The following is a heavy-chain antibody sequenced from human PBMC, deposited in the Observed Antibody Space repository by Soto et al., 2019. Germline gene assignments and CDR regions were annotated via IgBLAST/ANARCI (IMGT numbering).Heavy chain of an antibody. V-gene: IGHV4-30-4*01. D-gene: IGHD5-12*01. Sequence: SETLSLTCTVSGGSISSGDYYWSWIRQPPGKGLEWIGYIYYSGSTYYNPSLKSRVTISVDTSKNQFSLKLSSVTAADTAVYYCASRRGYSGYDRAFDYWGQGTLVTVSS. CDR2: IYYSGST. CDR3: ASRRGYSGYDRAFDY. CDR1: GGSISSGDYY. J-gene: IGHJ4*02.